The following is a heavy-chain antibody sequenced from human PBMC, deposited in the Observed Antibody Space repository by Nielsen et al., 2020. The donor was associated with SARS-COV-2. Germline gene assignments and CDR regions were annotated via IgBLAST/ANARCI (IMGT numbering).Heavy chain of an antibody. CDR1: GFSFSNAW. Sequence: GGSLRLSCAASGFSFSNAWMSWVRQAPGKGLEWVGRIKSDADGEATDYAAPVKGRFTISRNDSKNTLYLLMNSLKTEDTAVYYCSTDSGIAAAGAYYYYYIDVWGKGTTVTVSS. CDR3: STDSGIAAAGAYYYYYIDV. V-gene: IGHV3-15*01. D-gene: IGHD6-13*01. J-gene: IGHJ6*03. CDR2: IKSDADGEAT.